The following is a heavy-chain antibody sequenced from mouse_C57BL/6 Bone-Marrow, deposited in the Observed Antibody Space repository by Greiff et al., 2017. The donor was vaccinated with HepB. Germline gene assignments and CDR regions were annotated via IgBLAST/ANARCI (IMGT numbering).Heavy chain of an antibody. D-gene: IGHD2-4*01. CDR3: AREGYDYDWYFDV. V-gene: IGHV1-69*01. Sequence: QVQLQQSGAELVMPGASVKLSCKASGYTFTSYWMHWVKQRPGQGLEWIGEIDPSDSYTNYNQKFKGKSTLTVDKSSSTAYMQLSSLTSEDSAVYYCAREGYDYDWYFDVWGTGTTVTVSS. CDR1: GYTFTSYW. CDR2: IDPSDSYT. J-gene: IGHJ1*03.